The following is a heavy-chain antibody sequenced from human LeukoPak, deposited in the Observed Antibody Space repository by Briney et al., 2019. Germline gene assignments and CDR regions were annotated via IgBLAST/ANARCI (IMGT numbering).Heavy chain of an antibody. Sequence: GGSLRLSRAASGFTFSRYAMSWVRPAPGKGLGWGSAISGSGGSTYYADSVKGRFTISRDNSKNTLYLQMNSLRAEDTAVYYCAKDWRAAAVGYGMDVWGQGTTVTVSS. V-gene: IGHV3-23*01. CDR3: AKDWRAAAVGYGMDV. J-gene: IGHJ6*02. CDR2: ISGSGGST. D-gene: IGHD6-13*01. CDR1: GFTFSRYA.